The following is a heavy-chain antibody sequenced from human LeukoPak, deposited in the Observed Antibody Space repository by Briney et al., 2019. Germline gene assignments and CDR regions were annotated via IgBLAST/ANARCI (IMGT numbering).Heavy chain of an antibody. D-gene: IGHD6-19*01. CDR2: INHSGST. V-gene: IGHV4-34*01. Sequence: PSETLSLTCAVYGGSFSGYYWSWIRQPPGKGLEWIGEINHSGSTNYDPSLKSRVTISVDTSKNQFSLKLSSVTAADTAVYYCVRARSGWYWAFDYWGQGTLVPVSS. J-gene: IGHJ4*02. CDR3: VRARSGWYWAFDY. CDR1: GGSFSGYY.